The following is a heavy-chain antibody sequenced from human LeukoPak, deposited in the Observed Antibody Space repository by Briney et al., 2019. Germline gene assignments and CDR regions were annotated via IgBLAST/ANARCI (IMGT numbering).Heavy chain of an antibody. CDR2: IYTSGST. CDR3: ARGRGYCSSTSCYALYYYYYMDV. D-gene: IGHD2-2*01. Sequence: PSETLSLTCTVSGGSISSGSYYWSWIRKPAGKGLEWIGRIYTSGSTNYNPSLKSRVTISVDTSKNQLSLKLSSVTAADTAVYHCARGRGYCSSTSCYALYYYYYMDVWGKGTTVTVSS. V-gene: IGHV4-61*02. J-gene: IGHJ6*03. CDR1: GGSISSGSYY.